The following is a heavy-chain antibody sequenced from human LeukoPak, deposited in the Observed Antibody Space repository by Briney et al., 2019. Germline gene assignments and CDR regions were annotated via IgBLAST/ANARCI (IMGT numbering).Heavy chain of an antibody. CDR1: GYIFTNYW. J-gene: IGHJ3*02. CDR2: IYPGDSDT. Sequence: GESLKISCKGSGYIFTNYWIGWVRQLPGKGLEWMGIIYPGDSDTRYSPSFQGQVTISADKSISTAYLQWSSLKASDTAIYYCARRSSDAFDIWGQGKMVTVSS. V-gene: IGHV5-51*01. CDR3: ARRSSDAFDI. D-gene: IGHD3-10*01.